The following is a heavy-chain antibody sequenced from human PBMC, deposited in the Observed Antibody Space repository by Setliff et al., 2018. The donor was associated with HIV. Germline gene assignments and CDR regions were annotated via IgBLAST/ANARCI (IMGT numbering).Heavy chain of an antibody. CDR1: GGTFSTYA. CDR3: ARDSAVPSLYHYYYMDV. Sequence: ASVKVSCKASGGTFSTYAVSWVRQAPGQGLEWMGSIFPILAITNYAQKFQGRVTITADRSSGTAHMELSSLRSEDTAVYYCARDSAVPSLYHYYYMDVWGEGTTVTVS. D-gene: IGHD6-19*01. J-gene: IGHJ6*03. CDR2: IFPILAIT. V-gene: IGHV1-69*04.